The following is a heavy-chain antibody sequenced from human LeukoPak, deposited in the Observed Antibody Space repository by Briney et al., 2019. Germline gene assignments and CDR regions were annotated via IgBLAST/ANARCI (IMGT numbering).Heavy chain of an antibody. V-gene: IGHV3-7*05. Sequence: GGSLRLSCAASGFTFSSYWMSWVRQAPGKGLEWVANIKQDGSEKYYVDSVKGRFTISRDNAKNSLYLQMNSLRAEDTAVYYCARDQRYCSSSSCPWEPFDYWGQGTLVTVSP. CDR3: ARDQRYCSSSSCPWEPFDY. J-gene: IGHJ4*02. CDR1: GFTFSSYW. CDR2: IKQDGSEK. D-gene: IGHD2-2*01.